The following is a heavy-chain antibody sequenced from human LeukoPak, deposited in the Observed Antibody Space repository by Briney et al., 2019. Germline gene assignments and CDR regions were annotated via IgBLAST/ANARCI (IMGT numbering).Heavy chain of an antibody. CDR2: IKQDGSEK. Sequence: GGSLRLSCAASGFTFSSYWMSWVRQAPGKGLEWVANIKQDGSEKYYVDSVKGRFTISRDNAKNSLYLQMNSLRAEDTAVYYCARESCSGGSCYSESTQFDPWGQGTLVTVPS. V-gene: IGHV3-7*01. D-gene: IGHD2-15*01. J-gene: IGHJ5*02. CDR3: ARESCSGGSCYSESTQFDP. CDR1: GFTFSSYW.